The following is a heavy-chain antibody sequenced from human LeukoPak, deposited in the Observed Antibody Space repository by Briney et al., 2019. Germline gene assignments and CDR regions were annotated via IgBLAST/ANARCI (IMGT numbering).Heavy chain of an antibody. CDR2: ISAYNGNT. D-gene: IGHD6-13*01. Sequence: ASVKVSCKASGYTFTKFYIVWVRQAPGQGLEWMGWISAYNGNTNYAQKLQGRVTMTTDTSTSTAYMELRSLRSDDTAVYYCARYVAAAGTVGAFDIWGQGTMVTVSS. J-gene: IGHJ3*02. CDR1: GYTFTKFY. CDR3: ARYVAAAGTVGAFDI. V-gene: IGHV1-18*01.